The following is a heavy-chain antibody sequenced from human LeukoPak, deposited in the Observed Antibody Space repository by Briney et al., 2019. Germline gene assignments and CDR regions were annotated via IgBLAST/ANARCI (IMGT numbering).Heavy chain of an antibody. Sequence: SETLSLTCTVSGGSISNYYWSWIRQPPGKGLEWIGYIYYIGSTNYNPSLKSRVTISLDTSKNQFSLKLSSVTAADTAVYYCARAFYDSSGYYPWADAFDIWGQGTMVTVSS. CDR2: IYYIGST. CDR3: ARAFYDSSGYYPWADAFDI. D-gene: IGHD3-22*01. CDR1: GGSISNYY. V-gene: IGHV4-59*01. J-gene: IGHJ3*02.